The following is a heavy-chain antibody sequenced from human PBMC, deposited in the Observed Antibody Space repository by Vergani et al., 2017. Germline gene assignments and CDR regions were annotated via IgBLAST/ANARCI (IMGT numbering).Heavy chain of an antibody. Sequence: QVQLVESGGGVVQPGRSLRLSCAASGFTFSTYAMHWVRKAPGKGLEWVAVISYDGSNKYYADSVKGRFTISRDNSKNTLYLQMNSLRAEDTAVYYCAREGTIVFDYWGQGTLVTVSS. J-gene: IGHJ4*02. D-gene: IGHD3-22*01. V-gene: IGHV3-30*01. CDR1: GFTFSTYA. CDR3: AREGTIVFDY. CDR2: ISYDGSNK.